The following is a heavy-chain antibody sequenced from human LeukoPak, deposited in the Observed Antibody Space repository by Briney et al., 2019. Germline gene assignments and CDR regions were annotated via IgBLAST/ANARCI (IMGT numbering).Heavy chain of an antibody. J-gene: IGHJ4*02. CDR3: ASLHSGSSYYYGSGSYYNLDY. CDR1: GGTFSSYA. CDR2: IIPIFGTA. D-gene: IGHD3-10*01. Sequence: GASVKVSCKASGGTFSSYAISWVRQAPGQGLEWMGGIIPIFGTANYAQKFQGRVTITTDESTSTAYMELSSLRSEDTAVYYCASLHSGSSYYYGSGSYYNLDYWGQGTLVTVSS. V-gene: IGHV1-69*05.